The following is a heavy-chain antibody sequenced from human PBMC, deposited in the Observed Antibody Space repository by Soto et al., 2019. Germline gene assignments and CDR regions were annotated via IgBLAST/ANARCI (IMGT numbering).Heavy chain of an antibody. D-gene: IGHD3-10*01. CDR2: INHSGST. Sequence: PSETLSLTCAVYGGSFSGYYWSWIRQPPGKGLELIGEINHSGSTNYNPSLKSRVTISVDTSKNQFSLKLSSVTAADTAVYYCARGPRITMVRGTTYYYYYMDVWGKGTTVTVSS. V-gene: IGHV4-34*01. CDR1: GGSFSGYY. CDR3: ARGPRITMVRGTTYYYYYMDV. J-gene: IGHJ6*03.